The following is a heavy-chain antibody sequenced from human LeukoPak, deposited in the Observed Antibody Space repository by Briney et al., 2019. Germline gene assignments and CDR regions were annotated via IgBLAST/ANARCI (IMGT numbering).Heavy chain of an antibody. CDR3: ARTNYSYYYGMDV. CDR1: GFTFSSYW. CDR2: INSDGSST. V-gene: IGHV3-74*01. J-gene: IGHJ6*04. Sequence: GGSLRLSCAASGFTFSSYWMHWVRHAPGKGLVWVSRINSDGSSTSYADSVKGRFTISRDNAKNTLYLQMNSLRAEDTAVYYCARTNYSYYYGMDVWGKGTTVTVSS.